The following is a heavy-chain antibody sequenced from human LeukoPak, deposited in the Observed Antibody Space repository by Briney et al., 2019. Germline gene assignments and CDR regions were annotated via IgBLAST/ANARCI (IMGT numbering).Heavy chain of an antibody. Sequence: SETLSLTCTVSGGSISSGSYYWGWIRRPPGKGLEWIGSIYYSGSTYYNPSLKSRVTISVDTSKNQFSLKLSSVTAADTAVYYCARQRITMIVVVINAFDIWGQGTMVTVSS. CDR1: GGSISSGSYY. D-gene: IGHD3-22*01. V-gene: IGHV4-39*01. CDR2: IYYSGST. J-gene: IGHJ3*02. CDR3: ARQRITMIVVVINAFDI.